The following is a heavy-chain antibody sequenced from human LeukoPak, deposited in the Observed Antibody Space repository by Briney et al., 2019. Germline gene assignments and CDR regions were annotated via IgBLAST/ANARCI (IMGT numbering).Heavy chain of an antibody. D-gene: IGHD5-18*01. Sequence: PSDPLSLTCAVCGGSFRGYYWSWIRQPPGKGLEWIGEINHSGSNNYNPSLKSRVTISVDTSKNQFSLKLSSVTAADTAVYYCASRDVDTAMVTHFDYWGQGTLVTVSS. V-gene: IGHV4-34*01. J-gene: IGHJ4*02. CDR2: INHSGSN. CDR3: ASRDVDTAMVTHFDY. CDR1: GGSFRGYY.